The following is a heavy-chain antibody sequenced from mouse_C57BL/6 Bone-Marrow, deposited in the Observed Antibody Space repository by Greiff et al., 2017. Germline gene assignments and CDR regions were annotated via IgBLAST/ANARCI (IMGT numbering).Heavy chain of an antibody. V-gene: IGHV8-8*01. D-gene: IGHD2-3*01. Sequence: QVTLKVSGPGILQPSQTLSLTCSFSGFSLSTFGLGVGWIRQPSGKGLEWLAHIWWGDDNYYNPALKSRLLISKDTSKNQVFLKIANVDTADTATYYCARSRADGYYVFWYFDVWGTGTTVTVSS. CDR3: ARSRADGYYVFWYFDV. CDR2: IWWGDDN. CDR1: GFSLSTFGLG. J-gene: IGHJ1*03.